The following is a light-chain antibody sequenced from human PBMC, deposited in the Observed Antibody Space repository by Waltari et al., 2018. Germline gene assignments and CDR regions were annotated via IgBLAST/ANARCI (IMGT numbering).Light chain of an antibody. CDR2: DVS. V-gene: IGLV2-23*02. Sequence: QSALTQPASVSGSPGQSITLSCTGTSSDVGGYNSVSWYQNHPGKAPKVIIYDVSQRPSGVSNRFSGSKSGNTASLTISGLQPEDEADYFCCSYAGNYIHVLFGGGTKLTVL. CDR1: SSDVGGYNS. CDR3: CSYAGNYIHVL. J-gene: IGLJ2*01.